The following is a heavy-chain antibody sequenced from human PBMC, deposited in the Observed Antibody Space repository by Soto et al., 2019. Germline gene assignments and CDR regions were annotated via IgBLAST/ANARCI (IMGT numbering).Heavy chain of an antibody. V-gene: IGHV1-18*01. Sequence: RASVKVSCKASGYTFTSYGISWVRQAPGQGLEWMGWISAYNGNTNYAQKLQGRVTMTTDTSTSTAYMELRSLRSDDTAVYYCARGRYCSGGSCSSYGMDVWGQGTTVTVSS. D-gene: IGHD2-15*01. CDR1: GYTFTSYG. CDR2: ISAYNGNT. J-gene: IGHJ6*02. CDR3: ARGRYCSGGSCSSYGMDV.